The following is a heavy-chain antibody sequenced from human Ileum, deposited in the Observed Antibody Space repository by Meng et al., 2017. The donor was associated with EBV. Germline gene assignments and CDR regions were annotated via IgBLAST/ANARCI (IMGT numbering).Heavy chain of an antibody. V-gene: IGHV2-5*02. CDR1: GFSLTTSGVG. CDR3: AHGLSGSTWDGGYFDY. J-gene: IGHJ4*02. CDR2: IYWDNDR. Sequence: QLSLGKFGYTGEEATTPLSLVCTFSGFSLTTSGVGVGWIRQPPGKAPECLAIIYWDNDRRYNPSLKTRLAISKDTSKNQVVLTMTNMGPVDTAIYYCAHGLSGSTWDGGYFDYWGQGILVTVSS. D-gene: IGHD6-13*01.